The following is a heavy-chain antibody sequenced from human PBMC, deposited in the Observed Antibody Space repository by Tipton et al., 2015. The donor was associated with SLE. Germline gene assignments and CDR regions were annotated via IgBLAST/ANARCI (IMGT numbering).Heavy chain of an antibody. Sequence: SLRLSCAASGFTFSSYGMHWVRQAPGKGLEWVAVIWYDRSNKYYADSVKGRFTISRDNSKNTLYLQMNSLRAEDTGVYYCAKDSYFGSGSYFPYGMDVWGQGTTVTVSS. V-gene: IGHV3-30*18. D-gene: IGHD3-10*01. J-gene: IGHJ6*02. CDR1: GFTFSSYG. CDR3: AKDSYFGSGSYFPYGMDV. CDR2: IWYDRSNK.